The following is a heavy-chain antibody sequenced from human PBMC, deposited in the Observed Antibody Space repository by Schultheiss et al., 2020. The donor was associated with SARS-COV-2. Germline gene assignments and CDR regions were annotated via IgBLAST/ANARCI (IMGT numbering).Heavy chain of an antibody. D-gene: IGHD6-19*01. J-gene: IGHJ4*02. Sequence: SETLSLTCTVSGGSVSSGSYYWSWIRQPPGKGLEWIGYIYYSGSTNYNPSLKSRVTISVDTSKNQFSLQLNSVTPEDTAVYYCARVYRYSSGWSEFDYWGQGTLVTVSS. CDR3: ARVYRYSSGWSEFDY. CDR1: GGSVSSGSYY. V-gene: IGHV4-61*01. CDR2: IYYSGST.